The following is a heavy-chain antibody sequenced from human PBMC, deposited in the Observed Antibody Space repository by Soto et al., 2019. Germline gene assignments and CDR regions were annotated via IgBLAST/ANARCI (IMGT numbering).Heavy chain of an antibody. CDR3: SRGILV. D-gene: IGHD3-10*01. J-gene: IGHJ4*02. CDR2: ISYGGST. V-gene: IGHV4-31*03. CDR1: GGSINSGGYC. Sequence: QVQLQESGPGLVKPSQTLSLTCTVSGGSINSGGYCWSWIRQHPGKGLDWIGCISYGGSTSYNPCLKSRLTISVDTSKNQFSLKLTSVTAADTAVYYCSRGILVWGQGALITVSS.